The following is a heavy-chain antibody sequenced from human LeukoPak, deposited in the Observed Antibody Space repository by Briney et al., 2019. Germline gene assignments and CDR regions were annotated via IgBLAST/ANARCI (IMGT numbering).Heavy chain of an antibody. J-gene: IGHJ4*02. CDR3: ANSIDFDYGDYYFDY. CDR2: IYTSGST. V-gene: IGHV4-61*02. CDR1: GGSISSGSYY. D-gene: IGHD4-17*01. Sequence: SQTLSLTCTVSGGSISSGSYYWSWIRQPAGKGLEWIGRIYTSGSTNYNPSLKSRVTISLDTSKNQFSLKLSSVTAADTAVYYCANSIDFDYGDYYFDYWGQGALVTISS.